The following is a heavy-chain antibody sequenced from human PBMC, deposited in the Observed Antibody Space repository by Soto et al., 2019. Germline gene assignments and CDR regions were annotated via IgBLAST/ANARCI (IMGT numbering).Heavy chain of an antibody. CDR1: GFNLGPFW. D-gene: IGHD3-10*01. V-gene: IGHV3-74*01. J-gene: IGHJ3*02. CDR3: ARDRGYPDSSNI. Sequence: SLRLSFAASGFNLGPFWMHLVRQAPGKGLVWVSHINSDGSTIVYADSVKGRFTISRDNAKSTLFLQMNSLRVEDTAVYYCARDRGYPDSSNIWGQGTMVTVSS. CDR2: INSDGSTI.